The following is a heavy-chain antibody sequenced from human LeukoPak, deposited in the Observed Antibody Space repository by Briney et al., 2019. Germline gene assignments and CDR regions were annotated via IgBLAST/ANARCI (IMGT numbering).Heavy chain of an antibody. CDR1: GYTFTSYD. J-gene: IGHJ4*02. Sequence: ASVKVSCKASGYTFTSYDINWVRQATGQGLEWMGWTNPNSGNTGYAQKFQGRVTMTRNTSISTAYMELSSLRSEDTAVYYCARAMGYSYTQDYWGQGTLVTVSS. CDR2: TNPNSGNT. CDR3: ARAMGYSYTQDY. D-gene: IGHD5-18*01. V-gene: IGHV1-8*01.